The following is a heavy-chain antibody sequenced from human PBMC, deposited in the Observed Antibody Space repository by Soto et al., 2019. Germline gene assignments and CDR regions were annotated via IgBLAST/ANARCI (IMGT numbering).Heavy chain of an antibody. V-gene: IGHV1-18*01. J-gene: IGHJ5*02. CDR2: INAANGDA. CDR1: GYTFTSYG. Sequence: DSVKVSCKASGYTFTSYGISWVRQAPGQGLEWMGWINAANGDAKYSPKFQGRVTITRDTSASTAYMELSSLRSEDTAVYYCVRRHVSATGIDWFDPCGQGTLVTVSS. CDR3: VRRHVSATGIDWFDP. D-gene: IGHD6-13*01.